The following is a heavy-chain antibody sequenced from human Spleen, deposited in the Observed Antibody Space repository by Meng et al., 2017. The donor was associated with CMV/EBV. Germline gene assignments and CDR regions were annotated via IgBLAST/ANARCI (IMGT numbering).Heavy chain of an antibody. CDR1: GGSISSGDYY. CDR2: IYYSGTT. Sequence: SETLSLTCTVSGGSISSGDYYWSWIRQPPGKGLEWIGYIYYSGTTYYNASLKSRVIMSVDTPENQLSLKLSSVTAADTAVYYCARGELAAGGVSDYWGQGTLVTVSS. J-gene: IGHJ4*02. V-gene: IGHV4-30-4*08. CDR3: ARGELAAGGVSDY. D-gene: IGHD6-13*01.